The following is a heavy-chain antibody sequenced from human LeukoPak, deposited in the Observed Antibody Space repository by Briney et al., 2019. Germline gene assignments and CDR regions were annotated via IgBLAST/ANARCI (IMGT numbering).Heavy chain of an antibody. V-gene: IGHV4-30-2*01. J-gene: IGHJ6*02. Sequence: SQTLSLTCTVSGGSISSGGYYWSWIRQPPGKGLEWIGYIYHSGSTYYNPSLKSRVTISVDTSKNQFSLKLSSVTAADTAVYYCARDRGGSYYGYYYYGMDVWGQGTTVTVSS. D-gene: IGHD1-26*01. CDR2: IYHSGST. CDR1: GGSISSGGYY. CDR3: ARDRGGSYYGYYYYGMDV.